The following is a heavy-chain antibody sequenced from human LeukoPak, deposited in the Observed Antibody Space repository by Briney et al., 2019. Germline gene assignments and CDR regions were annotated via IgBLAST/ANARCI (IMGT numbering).Heavy chain of an antibody. CDR2: IKPNSGGT. CDR3: ARIAVAGTSREDWFDP. J-gene: IGHJ5*02. V-gene: IGHV1-2*02. D-gene: IGHD6-19*01. Sequence: ASVKVSCKASGYTFTGYYMHWVRQAPGQGLEWMGWIKPNSGGTNSAQKFQGRVTMTRDASISTAYMELSSLTSDDTAVYYCARIAVAGTSREDWFDPWGQGTLVTVSS. CDR1: GYTFTGYY.